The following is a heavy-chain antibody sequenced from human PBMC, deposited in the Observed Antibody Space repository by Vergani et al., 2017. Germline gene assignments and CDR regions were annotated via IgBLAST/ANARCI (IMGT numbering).Heavy chain of an antibody. D-gene: IGHD3-9*01. CDR3: ARGGYGILTGYRY. CDR2: INPSGGHT. J-gene: IGHJ4*02. Sequence: QVQVVQSGAEVKKSGASVKVSCKISGHTFSNYYMHWVRQAPGQGLEWMGIINPSGGHTNYAQKFQGRVTMTRDTSTSTVYMELSSLRSEDTGIYYCARGGYGILTGYRYWGQGTLVTVSA. CDR1: GHTFSNYY. V-gene: IGHV1-46*03.